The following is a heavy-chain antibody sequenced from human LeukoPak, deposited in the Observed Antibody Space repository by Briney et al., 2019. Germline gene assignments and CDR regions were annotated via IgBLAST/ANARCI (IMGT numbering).Heavy chain of an antibody. J-gene: IGHJ4*02. CDR3: ARDHNYAFDN. V-gene: IGHV3-48*04. D-gene: IGHD5-18*01. CDR1: GFPFIEYS. Sequence: GGSLRLSCTASGFPFIEYSMNWVRQAPGKGLEWISYIGISSGNTKYADSVKGRFTISADNAKNSLYLQMNSLRVEDMAVYYCARDHNYAFDNWGQGTLVSVSS. CDR2: IGISSGNT.